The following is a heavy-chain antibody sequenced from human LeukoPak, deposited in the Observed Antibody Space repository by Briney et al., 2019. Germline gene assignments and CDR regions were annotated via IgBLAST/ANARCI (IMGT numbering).Heavy chain of an antibody. Sequence: PSETLSLTCTVSGRSISSYYWTWIRRPAGGGLEWIGRIFTRGSTNYNASLKSPATMSVDTSKNEFSLRLTSVTAADTAVYYCARESGVNAGSYGYWGQGTLVTVSS. V-gene: IGHV4-4*07. CDR3: ARESGVNAGSYGY. CDR1: GRSISSYY. J-gene: IGHJ4*02. CDR2: IFTRGST. D-gene: IGHD1-26*01.